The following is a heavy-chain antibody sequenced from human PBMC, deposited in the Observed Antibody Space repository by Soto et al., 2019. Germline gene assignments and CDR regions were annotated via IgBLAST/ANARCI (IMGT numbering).Heavy chain of an antibody. CDR2: ISWDGSRT. CDR1: GFTFDDYS. CDR3: AAADYGDYPNWFDP. J-gene: IGHJ5*02. Sequence: VQLVESGGAVVHPGGSLRLSCAASGFTFDDYSMHWVRQTPAKRLEWVSLISWDGSRTNYADSVRGRFTISRDSSKNSLYLQMNSLRTEDTGMYYCAAADYGDYPNWFDPWGQGTLVTVSS. D-gene: IGHD4-17*01. V-gene: IGHV3-43*01.